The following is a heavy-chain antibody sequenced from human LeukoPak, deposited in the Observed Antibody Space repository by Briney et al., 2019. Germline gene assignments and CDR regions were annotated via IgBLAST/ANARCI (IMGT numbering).Heavy chain of an antibody. Sequence: ASVKVSCKASGGTFSSYAISWVRQAPGQGLEWMGGIIPIFGTANYAQKFQGRVTITADKSTSTAYMELSSLRSEDTAVYYCARGGPYGVDFDYWGQGTLVTVSS. V-gene: IGHV1-69*06. CDR3: ARGGPYGVDFDY. CDR2: IIPIFGTA. J-gene: IGHJ4*02. CDR1: GGTFSSYA. D-gene: IGHD4-17*01.